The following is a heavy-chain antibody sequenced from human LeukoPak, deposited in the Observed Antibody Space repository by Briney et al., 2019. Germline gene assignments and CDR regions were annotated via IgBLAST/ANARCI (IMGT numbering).Heavy chain of an antibody. CDR2: IYHSGST. D-gene: IGHD4-11*01. Sequence: SETLSLTCAVSGGSISSSNWWSWVRQPPGKGLEWIGEIYHSGSTNYNPSLKSRVTISVDKSKNQFSLKLSSVTAADTAVYYCARGLGYSNYRGYYGMDVWGQGTTVTVSS. CDR1: GGSISSSNW. V-gene: IGHV4-4*02. J-gene: IGHJ6*02. CDR3: ARGLGYSNYRGYYGMDV.